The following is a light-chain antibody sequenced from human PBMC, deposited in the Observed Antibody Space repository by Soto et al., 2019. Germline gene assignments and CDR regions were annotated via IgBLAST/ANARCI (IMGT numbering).Light chain of an antibody. CDR1: QSVTSS. CDR2: AAS. Sequence: DIQMTQSPSSLSASVGDRVTITCRASQSVTSSLNWYQQKSGKAPKFLIYAASNLQSGVPSRFSGSGSGTDFTLTISSLQPEDFATYYCQQSYGTPPTFGQGTKVDIK. V-gene: IGKV1-39*01. J-gene: IGKJ1*01. CDR3: QQSYGTPPT.